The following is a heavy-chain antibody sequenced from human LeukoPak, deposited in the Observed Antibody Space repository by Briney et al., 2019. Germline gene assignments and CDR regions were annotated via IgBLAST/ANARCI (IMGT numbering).Heavy chain of an antibody. CDR2: IYYSGST. CDR3: ASVYSSSWSEYFQH. J-gene: IGHJ1*01. D-gene: IGHD6-13*01. CDR1: GGSISSNY. V-gene: IGHV4-59*08. Sequence: PSETLSLTCTVSGGSISSNYWSWIRRPPGKGLEWVGYIYYSGSTNYNPSLKSRVTISVDTSKNQFSMKLSSVTAADTSVYYCASVYSSSWSEYFQHWGQGTLVTVSS.